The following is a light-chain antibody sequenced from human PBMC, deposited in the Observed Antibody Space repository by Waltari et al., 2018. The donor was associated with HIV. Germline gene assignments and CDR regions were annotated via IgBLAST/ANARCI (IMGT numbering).Light chain of an antibody. Sequence: QSALTQPASVSGSPGQSITISCTGTSNDVGGYNYVSWYQQHPGKVPKLMINDVSNRPSGVSYRFSGSKSGNTASQTISGLQAEDEADYYCSSYTSSTYVVFGGGTKLTVL. CDR2: DVS. V-gene: IGLV2-14*03. CDR3: SSYTSSTYVV. J-gene: IGLJ2*01. CDR1: SNDVGGYNY.